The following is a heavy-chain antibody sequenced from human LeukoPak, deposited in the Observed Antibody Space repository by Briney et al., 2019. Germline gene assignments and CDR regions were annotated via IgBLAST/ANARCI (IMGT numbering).Heavy chain of an antibody. Sequence: VASVKVSCKASGYTFTGYYMHWVRQAPGQGLEWMGWINPNSGGTNYAQKFQGRVTMTRDTSISTAYMELSRLRSDDTAVYYCARDPGGHRSTSKHYYYYGMDVWGQGTTVTVSS. D-gene: IGHD2-2*01. CDR2: INPNSGGT. V-gene: IGHV1-2*02. CDR1: GYTFTGYY. J-gene: IGHJ6*02. CDR3: ARDPGGHRSTSKHYYYYGMDV.